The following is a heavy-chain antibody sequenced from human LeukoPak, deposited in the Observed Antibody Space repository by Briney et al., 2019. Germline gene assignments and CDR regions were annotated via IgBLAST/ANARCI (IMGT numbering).Heavy chain of an antibody. CDR2: IIPIFGTA. V-gene: IGHV1-69*13. Sequence: VASVKVSCKASGGTFSSYAISWVRQAPGQGLEWMGGIIPIFGTANYAQKFQGRVTITADESTSTAYMELSSLRSEDTAVYYCARDGSPSYSSGWYGQPSDYWGQGTLVTVSS. J-gene: IGHJ4*02. CDR1: GGTFSSYA. D-gene: IGHD6-19*01. CDR3: ARDGSPSYSSGWYGQPSDY.